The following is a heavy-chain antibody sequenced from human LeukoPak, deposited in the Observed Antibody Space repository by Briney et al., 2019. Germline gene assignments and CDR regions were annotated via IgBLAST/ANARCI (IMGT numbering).Heavy chain of an antibody. CDR2: ISYDGSNK. CDR3: AKGHYGDY. J-gene: IGHJ4*02. Sequence: GRSLRLSCAASGFTFSSYGMHWVRQAPGKGLEWVAVISYDGSNKYYADTVKGRFTISRDNSKNTLYLQMNSLRAEDTAVYYCAKGHYGDYWGQGTLVTVSS. V-gene: IGHV3-30*18. CDR1: GFTFSSYG.